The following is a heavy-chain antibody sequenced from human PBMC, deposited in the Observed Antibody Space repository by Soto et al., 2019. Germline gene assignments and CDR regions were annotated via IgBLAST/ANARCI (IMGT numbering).Heavy chain of an antibody. Sequence: QVQLVESGGGVVQPGRSLRLSCAASGFTFSSYGMHWVRQAPGKGLEWVAVISYDGSNKYYADSVKGRFTISRDNSKNPLYLQMNSLRAEDTAVYYCAKDHLWFGVYYYYYDGMDVWGQGPTVTVSS. CDR2: ISYDGSNK. D-gene: IGHD3-10*01. CDR1: GFTFSSYG. V-gene: IGHV3-30*18. CDR3: AKDHLWFGVYYYYYDGMDV. J-gene: IGHJ6*02.